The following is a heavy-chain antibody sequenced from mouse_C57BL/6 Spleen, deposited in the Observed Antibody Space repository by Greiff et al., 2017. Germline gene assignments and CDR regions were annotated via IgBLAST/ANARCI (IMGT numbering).Heavy chain of an antibody. V-gene: IGHV2-4*01. CDR2: IWSGGGT. CDR3: AKSIFITTPGAMDY. J-gene: IGHJ4*01. D-gene: IGHD1-1*01. Sequence: QVQLQQSGPGLVQPSQSLSITCTVSGFSLTSYGVHWVRQPPGKGLEWLGVIWSGGGTDYNAAFISRLSISKDNSKSQVFFKMSSLHADDTAIYYCAKSIFITTPGAMDYWGQGTSVTVSS. CDR1: GFSLTSYG.